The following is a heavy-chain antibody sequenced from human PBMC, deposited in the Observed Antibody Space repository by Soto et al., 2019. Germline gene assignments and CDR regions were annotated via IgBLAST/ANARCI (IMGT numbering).Heavy chain of an antibody. J-gene: IGHJ1*01. Sequence: QVQLQESGPGLVKPSETLSLTCTVSGGSVSSGSYYWSWIRQPPGKGLEWIGYIYYSGSTNYNPSLPGPFTIAVGTSKSQFSLELSPVSAADTAVYSCAVAGSGSSSYAEYFQHWGQGTLVTVSS. CDR3: AVAGSGSSSYAEYFQH. D-gene: IGHD3-10*01. V-gene: IGHV4-61*01. CDR1: GGSVSSGSYY. CDR2: IYYSGST.